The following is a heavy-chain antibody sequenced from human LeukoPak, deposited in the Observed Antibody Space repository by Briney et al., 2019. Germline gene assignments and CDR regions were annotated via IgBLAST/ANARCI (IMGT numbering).Heavy chain of an antibody. D-gene: IGHD1-1*01. Sequence: ASVKVSCKASGYTFTSYDINWVRQATGQGLEWMGWMNPNSGNTGYAQKFQGRVTMTRNTSISTAYMELSSLRSEDTAVYYCAREGESVDTWKYYYYGMDVWGQGTTVTVSS. CDR3: AREGESVDTWKYYYYGMDV. J-gene: IGHJ6*02. CDR2: MNPNSGNT. V-gene: IGHV1-8*01. CDR1: GYTFTSYD.